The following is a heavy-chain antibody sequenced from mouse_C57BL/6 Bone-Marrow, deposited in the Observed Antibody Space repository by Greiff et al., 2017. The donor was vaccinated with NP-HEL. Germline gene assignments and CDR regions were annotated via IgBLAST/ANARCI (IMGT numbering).Heavy chain of an antibody. CDR2: ISNGGGST. V-gene: IGHV5-12*01. CDR1: GFTFSDYY. D-gene: IGHD1-1*01. J-gene: IGHJ4*01. CDR3: ASLITTVVAEGDAMDY. Sequence: EVQLQESGGGLVQPGGSLKLSCAASGFTFSDYYMYWVRQTPEKRLEWVAYISNGGGSTYYPATVKGRFTITRDNAKNTLYLQMSRLKSEDTAMYYCASLITTVVAEGDAMDYWGQGTSVTVSS.